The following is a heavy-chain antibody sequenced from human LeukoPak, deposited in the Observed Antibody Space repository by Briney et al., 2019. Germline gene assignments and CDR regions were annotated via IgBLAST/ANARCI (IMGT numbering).Heavy chain of an antibody. CDR2: IWYDGSNK. D-gene: IGHD2-2*01. CDR1: GFTFSSYG. V-gene: IGHV3-33*01. J-gene: IGHJ3*02. Sequence: GGSLRLSCAASGFTFSSYGMHWVRQAPGKGLEWVAVIWYDGSNKYYADSVKGRFTISRDYSKNTLYLQMNSLRAEDTAVYYCARDRVPAARTRVAFDIWGQGTMVTVSS. CDR3: ARDRVPAARTRVAFDI.